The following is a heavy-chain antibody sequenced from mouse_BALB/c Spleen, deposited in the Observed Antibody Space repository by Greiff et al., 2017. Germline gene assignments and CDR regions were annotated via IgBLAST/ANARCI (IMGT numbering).Heavy chain of an antibody. CDR2: ISSGSSTI. CDR3: ARYGNYAFDY. CDR1: GFTFSSFG. D-gene: IGHD2-10*02. V-gene: IGHV5-17*02. Sequence: EVKLVESGGGLVQPGGSRKLSCAASGFTFSSFGMHWVRQAPEKGLEWVAYISSGSSTIYYADTVKGRFTISRDNPKNTLFLQMTSLRSEDTAMYYCARYGNYAFDYWGQGTTLTVSS. J-gene: IGHJ2*01.